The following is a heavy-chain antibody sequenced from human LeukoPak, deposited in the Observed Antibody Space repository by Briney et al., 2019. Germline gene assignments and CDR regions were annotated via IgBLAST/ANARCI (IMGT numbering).Heavy chain of an antibody. CDR2: INPSGGTT. J-gene: IGHJ4*02. V-gene: IGHV1-46*01. CDR3: VRSSIVVVIPWESDYFDY. Sequence: ASVKVSCMASGYTLTSYHMHWVRQAPGRGGEWVGIINPSGGTTQYAQKFRGRVTMTRDMSTSTVYMELSSVRSDDTAVYYCVRSSIVVVIPWESDYFDYWGQGTLVTVSS. D-gene: IGHD3-22*01. CDR1: GYTLTSYH.